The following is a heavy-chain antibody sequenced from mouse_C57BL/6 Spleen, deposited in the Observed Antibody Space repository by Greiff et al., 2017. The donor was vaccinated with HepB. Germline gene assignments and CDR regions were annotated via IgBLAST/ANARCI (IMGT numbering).Heavy chain of an antibody. CDR2: TYPRSGNN. D-gene: IGHD2-3*01. CDR3: ARDMIKVAWFAY. CDR1: GYTFTSYG. V-gene: IGHV1-81*01. J-gene: IGHJ3*01. Sequence: QVQLQQSGAELARPGASVKLSCKASGYTFTSYGISWVKQRTGQGLEWIGETYPRSGNNYYNEKFKGKATVTADKSSSTAYMELRSLTSEDSAVYFCARDMIKVAWFAYWGQGTLVTVSA.